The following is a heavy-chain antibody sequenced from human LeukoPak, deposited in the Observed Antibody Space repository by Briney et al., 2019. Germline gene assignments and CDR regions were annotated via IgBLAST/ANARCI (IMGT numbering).Heavy chain of an antibody. CDR3: ATQDILDY. CDR2: IDNVGSST. CDR1: GFTFSSYW. Sequence: GGSLRLSCAASGFTFSSYWMHWVRQAPGEGLVWVLRIDNVGSSTNYADSVKGRFTISRDNAKNTVYLQMNSLRAEDTAMYYCATQDILDYWGQGTLVTVSS. J-gene: IGHJ4*02. V-gene: IGHV3-74*01.